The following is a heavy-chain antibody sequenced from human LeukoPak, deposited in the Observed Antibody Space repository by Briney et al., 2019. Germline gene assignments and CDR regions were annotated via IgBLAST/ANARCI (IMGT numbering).Heavy chain of an antibody. CDR1: GFTVSNYA. CDR2: ITSSGAST. Sequence: AGGSLRLSCAASGFTVSNYAMGWVRQAPGEGLEWVSGITSSGASTSYADSVTGRFTISRDNSKNTLYLQMNSLRAEDPAVYYCAKGRGDLRGAFDYWGQGTLVTVSS. CDR3: AKGRGDLRGAFDY. J-gene: IGHJ4*02. D-gene: IGHD3-10*01. V-gene: IGHV3-23*01.